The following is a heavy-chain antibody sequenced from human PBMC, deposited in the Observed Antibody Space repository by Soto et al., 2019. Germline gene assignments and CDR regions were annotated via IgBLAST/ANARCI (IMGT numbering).Heavy chain of an antibody. CDR3: VSQRTTVLTQAYFDY. Sequence: SETLSLTCTFSGGSVTNSSYYWGWIRQSPGKGLEWIGSVYYRGRRYSQSSVKSRVTIAVDTSKNQFSLNFNSVTASDTALYYCVSQRTTVLTQAYFDYWGPGALVTVS. CDR1: GGSVTNSSYY. D-gene: IGHD4-17*01. V-gene: IGHV4-39*01. CDR2: VYYRGRR. J-gene: IGHJ4*02.